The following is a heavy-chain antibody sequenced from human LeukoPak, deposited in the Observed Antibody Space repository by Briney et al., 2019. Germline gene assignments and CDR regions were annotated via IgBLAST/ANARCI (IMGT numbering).Heavy chain of an antibody. Sequence: GGSLRLSCAASGFTLSRYWMHWVRQAPGKGLEWVAVISYDGSNKYYADSVKGRFTISRDNSKNTLYLQMNSLRAEDTAVYYCASRATVTTDRFWFDPWGQGTLVTVSS. D-gene: IGHD4-11*01. J-gene: IGHJ5*02. CDR2: ISYDGSNK. CDR3: ASRATVTTDRFWFDP. V-gene: IGHV3-30*14. CDR1: GFTLSRYW.